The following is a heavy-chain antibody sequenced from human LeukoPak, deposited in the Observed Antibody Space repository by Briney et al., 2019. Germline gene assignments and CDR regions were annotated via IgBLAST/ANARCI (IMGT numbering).Heavy chain of an antibody. CDR2: VYYSGST. V-gene: IGHV4-59*08. D-gene: IGHD3-9*01. CDR3: ARGNILTGYYARYYFDY. CDR1: GGSISSYY. J-gene: IGHJ4*02. Sequence: SETLSLICTISGGSISSYYWSWIRQPPGKGLEWIGYVYYSGSTTHNPSLQSRVTISVDMSKNWFSLELSSVTAADTAVYYCARGNILTGYYARYYFDYWGQGTLVTVSS.